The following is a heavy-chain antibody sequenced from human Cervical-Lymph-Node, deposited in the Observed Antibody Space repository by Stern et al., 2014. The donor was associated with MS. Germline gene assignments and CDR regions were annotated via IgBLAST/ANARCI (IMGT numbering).Heavy chain of an antibody. Sequence: QVQLVEAGAEVKKPASSVNVSCKASGGTFTTHPITRWRQAPGQGLEWTGVIITLLHTANYAQKLQGRITISADQSTDTTYMEISSLRSDDTAVYYCASSLVASGHCGQGTLVIVS. CDR3: ASSLVASGH. J-gene: IGHJ4*02. CDR1: GGTFTTHP. CDR2: IITLLHTA. D-gene: IGHD2-8*02. V-gene: IGHV1-69*01.